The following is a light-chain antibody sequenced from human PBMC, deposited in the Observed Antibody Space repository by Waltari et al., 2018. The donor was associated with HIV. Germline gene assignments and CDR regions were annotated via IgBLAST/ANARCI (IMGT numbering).Light chain of an antibody. J-gene: IGLJ2*01. CDR3: QSYDSSLSGSV. V-gene: IGLV1-40*01. Sequence: QSVLTQPPSVSGAPGQRVTISCTGSSPNIGAGYDVHWYQQLPGTAPKLLIYGNSNRPSGVPDRFSGSKSGTSASVAITGLQAEDEADYYCQSYDSSLSGSVFGGGTKLTVL. CDR2: GNS. CDR1: SPNIGAGYD.